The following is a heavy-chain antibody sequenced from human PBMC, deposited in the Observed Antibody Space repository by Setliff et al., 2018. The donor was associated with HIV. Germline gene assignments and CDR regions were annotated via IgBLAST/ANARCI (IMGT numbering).Heavy chain of an antibody. CDR2: IYYTGCV. CDR1: GVSITTYF. CDR3: ASWQRGQEAFEI. Sequence: PSETLSLTCTVSGVSITTYFWSWIRKTPGKGLEWIGYIYYTGCVISNYSFESRVTMTLDMSKSQFSLSLRSLTAADTAVYYCASWQRGQEAFEIWGQGTKVTVSS. D-gene: IGHD3-10*01. V-gene: IGHV4-59*01. J-gene: IGHJ3*02.